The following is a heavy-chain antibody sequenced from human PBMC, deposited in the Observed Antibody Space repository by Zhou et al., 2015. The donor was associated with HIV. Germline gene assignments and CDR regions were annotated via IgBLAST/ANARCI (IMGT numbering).Heavy chain of an antibody. Sequence: QVQLVQSGAEVKKPGASVRVSCKASGYTFTSYDINWMRQATGQRPEWMGWMNTNGGQTGYAQKFQGRVTITADKSTGTAYMELNRLTSEDTAVYYCARVLASYVDIVTTSVQFDFWGQGTLVTVSS. CDR2: MNTNGGQT. J-gene: IGHJ4*02. D-gene: IGHD5-12*01. CDR3: ARVLASYVDIVTTSVQFDF. V-gene: IGHV1-8*01. CDR1: GYTFTSYD.